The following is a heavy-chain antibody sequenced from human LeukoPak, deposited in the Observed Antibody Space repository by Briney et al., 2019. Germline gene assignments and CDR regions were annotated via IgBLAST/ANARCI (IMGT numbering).Heavy chain of an antibody. CDR3: ARESQSYYDFWSGFSDGMDV. CDR2: IKQDGSEK. Sequence: GGSLRLSCAASGFTFSSYWMSWVRQAPGKGLEWVANIKQDGSEKYYVDSVKGRFTISRDNAKNSLYLQMNSLRAEDTAVYYCARESQSYYDFWSGFSDGMDVWGQGTTVTVSS. J-gene: IGHJ6*02. V-gene: IGHV3-7*01. D-gene: IGHD3-3*01. CDR1: GFTFSSYW.